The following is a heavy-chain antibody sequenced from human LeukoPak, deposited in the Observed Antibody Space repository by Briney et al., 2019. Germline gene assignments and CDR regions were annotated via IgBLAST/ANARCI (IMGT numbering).Heavy chain of an antibody. Sequence: ASVKVSCKVSAYTLTELSMHWVRQAPGKGLEWMGGFDPEDGETIYAQKFQGRVTMTEDTSTDTAYMELSSLRSEDTAVYYCATDANWNDRAIRGDWFDPWGQGTLVTVSS. D-gene: IGHD1-20*01. J-gene: IGHJ5*02. V-gene: IGHV1-24*01. CDR1: AYTLTELS. CDR2: FDPEDGET. CDR3: ATDANWNDRAIRGDWFDP.